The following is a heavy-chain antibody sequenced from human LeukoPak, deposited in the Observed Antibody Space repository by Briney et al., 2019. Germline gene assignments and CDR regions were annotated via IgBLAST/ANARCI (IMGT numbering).Heavy chain of an antibody. D-gene: IGHD5-18*01. Sequence: TGGSLRLSCAASGFTFSSYEMNWVRQAPGKGLEWVAFIGYDGSNKYYADSVKGRFTISRDNSKNTLYLQMNSLRAEDTAVYYCAKDEFRYSYGFWAGDYWGQGTLVTVSS. V-gene: IGHV3-30*02. CDR3: AKDEFRYSYGFWAGDY. J-gene: IGHJ4*02. CDR1: GFTFSSYE. CDR2: IGYDGSNK.